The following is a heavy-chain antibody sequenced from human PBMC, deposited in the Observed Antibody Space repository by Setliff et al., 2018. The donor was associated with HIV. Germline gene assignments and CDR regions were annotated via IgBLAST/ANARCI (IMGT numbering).Heavy chain of an antibody. CDR3: ASAGAWQRNALDI. CDR1: GYSFTHHY. Sequence: ASVKVSCKASGYSFTHHYMHWVRQAPGQGLELMGVINPTGGRTRNTQKFQGRVAMTRDTSTSTLYMELSSLRYEDTAVYYCASAGAWQRNALDIWGQGTMVTVSS. J-gene: IGHJ3*02. CDR2: INPTGGRT. D-gene: IGHD5-12*01. V-gene: IGHV1-46*01.